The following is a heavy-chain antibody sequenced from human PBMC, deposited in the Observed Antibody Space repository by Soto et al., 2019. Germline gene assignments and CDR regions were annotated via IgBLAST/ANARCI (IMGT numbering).Heavy chain of an antibody. Sequence: QVQLVESGGGLVQTSGSLRIACVASGFTFSDYYMSWVRQAPGKGLEWLSYISSTGNTSYYADAVKGRFTISRDNAKNTVYLKMNNLRADDTALYFCAKMSSENYYDPVFHWGKGTLVTVSS. J-gene: IGHJ4*02. CDR1: GFTFSDYY. CDR3: AKMSSENYYDPVFH. V-gene: IGHV3-11*01. CDR2: ISSTGNTS. D-gene: IGHD3-22*01.